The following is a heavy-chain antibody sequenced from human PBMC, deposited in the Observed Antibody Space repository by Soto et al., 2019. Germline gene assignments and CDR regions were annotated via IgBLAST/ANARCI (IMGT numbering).Heavy chain of an antibody. Sequence: EVQLVESGGGLVQPGGSLRLSCAASGFTVSSNYMSWVRQAPGKGLEWVSVIYNGGSTYYADSVKGRFTISRHNSKNTLYLQMNSLRAEDTAVYYCARGLVVPAASHYMDVWGKGTTVTVSS. CDR1: GFTVSSNY. CDR3: ARGLVVPAASHYMDV. J-gene: IGHJ6*03. V-gene: IGHV3-53*04. CDR2: IYNGGST. D-gene: IGHD2-2*01.